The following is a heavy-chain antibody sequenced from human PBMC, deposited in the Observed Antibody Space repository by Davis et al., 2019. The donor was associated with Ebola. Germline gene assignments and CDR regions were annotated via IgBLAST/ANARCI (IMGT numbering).Heavy chain of an antibody. J-gene: IGHJ6*02. CDR2: IYPGDSDT. CDR3: ARFRSRNYYYYGMDV. D-gene: IGHD1-14*01. V-gene: IGHV5-51*01. CDR1: GYSFTSYW. Sequence: KVSCKGSGYSFTSYWIGWVRQMPGNGLEWMGIIYPGDSDTRYSPSFQGQVTISADKSISTAYLQWSSLKASDTAMYYCARFRSRNYYYYGMDVWGQGTTVTVSS.